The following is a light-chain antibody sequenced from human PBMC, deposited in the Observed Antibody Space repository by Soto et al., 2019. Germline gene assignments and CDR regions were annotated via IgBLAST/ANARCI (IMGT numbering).Light chain of an antibody. J-gene: IGKJ1*01. V-gene: IGKV4-1*01. CDR2: DAS. Sequence: DIMMTHSSDSLAVSLGERATINCKSSKSLLTSSNNKNFFAWYQQKPGHVPXLLIYDASTRATGIPARFSVIGSGTEFPLTLRSLHSEDFAVDYCQQLHYWWTFGQGTKV. CDR1: KSLLTSSNNKNF. CDR3: QQLHYWWT.